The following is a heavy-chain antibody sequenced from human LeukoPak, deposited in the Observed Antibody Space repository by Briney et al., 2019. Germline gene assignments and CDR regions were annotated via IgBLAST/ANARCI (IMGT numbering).Heavy chain of an antibody. CDR1: GGSISSYY. J-gene: IGHJ4*02. Sequence: SETLSLTCTVSGGSISSYYWSWIRQPPGKGLEWIGYIYYSGSTNYNPSLKSRVTISVDTSKNQFSLELSSVTAADTAVYYCARRYSSGWFDYWGQGTLVTVSS. V-gene: IGHV4-59*01. D-gene: IGHD6-19*01. CDR2: IYYSGST. CDR3: ARRYSSGWFDY.